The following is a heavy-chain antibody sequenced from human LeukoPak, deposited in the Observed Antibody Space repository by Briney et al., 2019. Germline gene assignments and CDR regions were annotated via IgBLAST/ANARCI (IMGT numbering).Heavy chain of an antibody. CDR2: IYYSGST. Sequence: SETLSLTCTVSGGSISSYYWSWIRQPPGKGLEWIGYIYYSGSTNYNPSLKSRVTISVDTSKNQFSLKLSSVIAADTAVYYCAGSSSWYVFDYWGQGTLVTVSS. CDR3: AGSSSWYVFDY. J-gene: IGHJ4*02. CDR1: GGSISSYY. V-gene: IGHV4-59*01. D-gene: IGHD6-13*01.